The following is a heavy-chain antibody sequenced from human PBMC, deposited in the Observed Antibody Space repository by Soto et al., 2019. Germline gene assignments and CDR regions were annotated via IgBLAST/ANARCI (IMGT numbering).Heavy chain of an antibody. CDR2: ISSSSSYI. CDR1: GFTFSSYS. J-gene: IGHJ6*02. CDR3: ARDGPRDYYYYYYGMDV. V-gene: IGHV3-21*01. Sequence: EVQLVESGGGLVKPGGSLRLSCAASGFTFSSYSMNWVRQAPGKGLEWVSSISSSSSYIYYADSVKGRFTISRDNAKNSLYLQMNSLRAEDTAVYYCARDGPRDYYYYYYGMDVWGQGTTVTVSS.